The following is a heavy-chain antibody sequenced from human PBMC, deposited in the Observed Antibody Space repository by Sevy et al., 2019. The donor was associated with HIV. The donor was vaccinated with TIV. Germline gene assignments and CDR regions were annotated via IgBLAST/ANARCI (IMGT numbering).Heavy chain of an antibody. Sequence: GGSLRLSCAASGFTFSNYGMSWVRQAPGKGLEWVSSIVAGGGSTYYADSVKGRLTISRDNSKNTLFLQMNSLRAEDTAVYYCARRDSANSFEIWGQGTMVTVS. CDR2: IVAGGGST. V-gene: IGHV3-23*01. J-gene: IGHJ3*02. D-gene: IGHD1-26*01. CDR1: GFTFSNYG. CDR3: ARRDSANSFEI.